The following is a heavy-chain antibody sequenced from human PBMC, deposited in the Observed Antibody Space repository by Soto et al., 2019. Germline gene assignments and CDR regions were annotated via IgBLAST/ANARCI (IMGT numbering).Heavy chain of an antibody. D-gene: IGHD6-19*01. J-gene: IGHJ4*01. CDR1: GFTFSTYA. CDR3: AKGDTGIAVAVSTRHFDY. CDR2: ISASGATP. V-gene: IGHV3-23*01. Sequence: GGSLRLSCAASGFTFSTYAMKWVRQSPGKGLEWVSAISASGATPYYADSVKGRFTISRDNSKNTLYLQMNSLRADDTAVYYCAKGDTGIAVAVSTRHFDYWGHGTLVTVSS.